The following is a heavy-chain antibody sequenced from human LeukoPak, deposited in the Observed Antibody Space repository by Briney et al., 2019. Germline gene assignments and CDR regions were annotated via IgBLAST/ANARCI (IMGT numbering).Heavy chain of an antibody. J-gene: IGHJ6*02. CDR1: GFTFHEKYA. D-gene: IGHD2-2*03. V-gene: IGHV3-9*01. Sequence: GGSLRLSCGASGFTFHEKYAMHWVRQAPGKGLEWVSGFSLDSDNVGYADSVRGRFTVSRDRAKNSLYLQMNYLRPEDTALYFYTKDMDPGGINVWGQGTTVIVSS. CDR2: FSLDSDNV. CDR3: TKDMDPGGINV.